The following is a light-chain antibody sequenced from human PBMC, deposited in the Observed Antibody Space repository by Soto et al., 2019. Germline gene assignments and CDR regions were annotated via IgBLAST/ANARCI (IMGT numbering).Light chain of an antibody. CDR1: SSNIGAGSD. CDR3: SSYTGTDNSVI. V-gene: IGLV1-40*01. Sequence: QSVLTQPPSVSGAPGQRVTVSCTGSSSNIGAGSDVHWYQQLPGTAPKLLIFANNNRPSGVPDRFSGSKSGTSASLAITGLQADDEADYFCSSYTGTDNSVIFGGGTKLTVL. J-gene: IGLJ2*01. CDR2: ANN.